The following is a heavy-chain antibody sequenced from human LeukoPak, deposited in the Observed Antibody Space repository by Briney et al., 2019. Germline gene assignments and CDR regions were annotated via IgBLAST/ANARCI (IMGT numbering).Heavy chain of an antibody. CDR3: ARGLVINVFDI. CDR2: MNPNSGST. CDR1: GYTFTSYD. J-gene: IGHJ3*02. D-gene: IGHD2-2*01. Sequence: ASVKVSCKASGYTFTSYDINWVRQATGQGLEWMGWMNPNSGSTGYAQKFQGRVTMTRNTSISTAYMELSSLTSEDTAVYYCARGLVINVFDIWGQGTMVTVSS. V-gene: IGHV1-8*01.